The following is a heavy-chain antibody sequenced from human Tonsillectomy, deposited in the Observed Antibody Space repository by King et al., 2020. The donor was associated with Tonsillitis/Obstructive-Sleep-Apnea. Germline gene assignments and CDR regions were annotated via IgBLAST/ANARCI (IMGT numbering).Heavy chain of an antibody. Sequence: VQLVESGGGLGQPGGSLRLSFAASGFTFSSYWMHCVRQAPGKGLVWVSRISSVGSSTSYADSVKGRFTISIDNAKNTLYLQMNSLRAEDTAVYYCARDLAMVRGVLDYWGQGTLVTVSS. D-gene: IGHD3-10*01. J-gene: IGHJ4*02. CDR3: ARDLAMVRGVLDY. CDR2: ISSVGSST. V-gene: IGHV3-74*01. CDR1: GFTFSSYW.